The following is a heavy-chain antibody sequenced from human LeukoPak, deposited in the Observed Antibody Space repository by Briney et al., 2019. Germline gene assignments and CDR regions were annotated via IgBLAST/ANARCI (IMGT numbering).Heavy chain of an antibody. CDR1: GYTFTSYG. D-gene: IGHD2-15*01. CDR3: ARDHPHKWSPPHYWYFDL. V-gene: IGHV1-18*01. CDR2: ISAYNGNT. J-gene: IGHJ2*01. Sequence: ASVKVSCKASGYTFTSYGISWVRQAPGQGLEWMGWISAYNGNTNYAQKLQGRVTMTTDTSTSTAYMELRSLRSDDTAVYYCARDHPHKWSPPHYWYFDLWGRGTLVTVSS.